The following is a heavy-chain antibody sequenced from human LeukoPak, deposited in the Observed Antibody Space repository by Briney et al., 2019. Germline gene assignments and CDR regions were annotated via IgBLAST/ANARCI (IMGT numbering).Heavy chain of an antibody. Sequence: ASVKVSCKASGYTFTSYAMHWVRQAPGQRLEWMGWINAGNGNTKYSQKFQGRVTITRDTSASTAYMELSSLRSEDTAVYYCARHTVEGVTARFDPWGQGTLVTVSS. CDR3: ARHTVEGVTARFDP. CDR2: INAGNGNT. V-gene: IGHV1-3*01. D-gene: IGHD3-16*01. J-gene: IGHJ5*02. CDR1: GYTFTSYA.